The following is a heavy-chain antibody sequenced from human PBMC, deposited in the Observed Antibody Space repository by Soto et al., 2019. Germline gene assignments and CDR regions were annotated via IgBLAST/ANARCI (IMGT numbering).Heavy chain of an antibody. CDR2: IYYSGST. D-gene: IGHD6-13*01. J-gene: IGHJ4*02. Sequence: WVRQVPGQGLEWIGYIYYSGSTYYNPSLKSRVTISVDTSKNQFSLKLSSVTAADTAVYYCARGRAPGLAAAGTYYFDYWGQGTLVTVSS. CDR3: ARGRAPGLAAAGTYYFDY. V-gene: IGHV4-31*02.